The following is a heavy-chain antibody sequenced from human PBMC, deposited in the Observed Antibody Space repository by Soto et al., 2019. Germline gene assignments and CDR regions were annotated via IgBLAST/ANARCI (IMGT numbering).Heavy chain of an antibody. J-gene: IGHJ5*02. V-gene: IGHV4-39*01. CDR3: ARHVAMATLADETRFDP. CDR1: GGSISSSSYY. D-gene: IGHD5-12*01. Sequence: QLQLQESGPGLVKPSETMTLTCTVSGGSISSSSYYWGWIRQPPGKGLGWIGSSYYSGSTYYNPSPKSRIIIAVNTSKNQFSLKLSSVTAADTAVYYKARHVAMATLADETRFDPWGQGTMVTVSS. CDR2: SYYSGST.